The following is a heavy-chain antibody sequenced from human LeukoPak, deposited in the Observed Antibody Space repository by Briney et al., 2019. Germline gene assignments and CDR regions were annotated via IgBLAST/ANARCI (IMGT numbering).Heavy chain of an antibody. V-gene: IGHV1-8*01. CDR2: MIPNSGNT. D-gene: IGHD7-27*01. J-gene: IGHJ4*02. CDR3: ARDRVHWGSPSDKTPIDY. Sequence: ASVKVSCKASGYTFTSYDINWVRQAPGQGLEWMGWMIPNSGNTGYAQKFQGRVTMTRNTSISTAYMELSSLRSEDTAVYYCARDRVHWGSPSDKTPIDYWGQGTLVTVSS. CDR1: GYTFTSYD.